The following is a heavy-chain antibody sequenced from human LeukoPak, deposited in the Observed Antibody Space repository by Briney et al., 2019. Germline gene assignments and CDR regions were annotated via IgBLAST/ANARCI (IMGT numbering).Heavy chain of an antibody. D-gene: IGHD3-16*02. CDR2: ISGSGGST. V-gene: IGHV3-23*01. CDR1: GFTFSSYG. Sequence: PGGTLRLSCAASGFTFSSYGMSWGRQAPGKGLEWVSAISGSGGSTYYADSVKGRSTISRDNSKNTLYLQMNSLRAEDTAVYYCAEDLEGYDYVWGSYPRPPNWFDPWGQGTLVTVSS. J-gene: IGHJ5*02. CDR3: AEDLEGYDYVWGSYPRPPNWFDP.